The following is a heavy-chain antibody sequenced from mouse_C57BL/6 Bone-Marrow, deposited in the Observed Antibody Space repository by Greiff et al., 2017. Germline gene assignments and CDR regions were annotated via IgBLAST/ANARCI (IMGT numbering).Heavy chain of an antibody. V-gene: IGHV1-39*01. J-gene: IGHJ4*01. D-gene: IGHD2-4*01. Sequence: LEESGPELVKPGASVKISCKASGYSFTDYNMNWVKQSNGKSLEWIGVINPNYGTTSYNQKFKGKATLTVDQSSSTAYMQLNSLTSEDSAVYYCARSYYDFYYYAMDYWGQGTSVTVSS. CDR2: INPNYGTT. CDR1: GYSFTDYN. CDR3: ARSYYDFYYYAMDY.